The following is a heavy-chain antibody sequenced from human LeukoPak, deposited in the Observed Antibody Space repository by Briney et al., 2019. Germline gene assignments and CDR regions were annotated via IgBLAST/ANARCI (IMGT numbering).Heavy chain of an antibody. CDR1: GGSISTYY. CDR2: IYHSGST. Sequence: SETLSLTCTVSGGSISTYYWNWIRQLPGKGLEWIGYIYHSGSTNYNPSLQSRVTISVDTSKNQFSLNLNSVTAADTAVYYCARDLGTMVRGVISPDGYWGQGTLVTVSS. J-gene: IGHJ4*02. CDR3: ARDLGTMVRGVISPDGY. V-gene: IGHV4-59*01. D-gene: IGHD3-10*01.